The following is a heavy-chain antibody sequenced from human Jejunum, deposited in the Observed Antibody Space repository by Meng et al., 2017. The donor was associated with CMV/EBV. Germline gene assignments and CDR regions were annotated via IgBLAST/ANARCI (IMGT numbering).Heavy chain of an antibody. J-gene: IGHJ4*02. D-gene: IGHD2-2*01. CDR1: FSLTSTGVG. V-gene: IGHV2-5*02. CDR3: ARRDRTVQSSAYFDS. CDR2: ISWDDDK. Sequence: FSLTSTGVGVGWIRQPPGKALEWVAHISWDDDKRYSPSLTSRLTITKDTSKNQVVLTMANMDPMDTATYYCARRDRTVQSSAYFDSWGPGTLVTVSS.